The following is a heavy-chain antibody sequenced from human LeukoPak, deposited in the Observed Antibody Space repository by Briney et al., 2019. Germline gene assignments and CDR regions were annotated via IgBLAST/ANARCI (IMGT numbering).Heavy chain of an antibody. CDR1: GGSISSSSYY. D-gene: IGHD1-1*01. Sequence: SETLSLTCTVSGGSISSSSYYWGWIRQPPGKGLEWIGRIYTSGSTNYNPSPKSRVTMSVDTSKNQFSLKLSSVTAADTAVYYCARDSTGTLTGIDYWGQGTLVTVSS. CDR2: IYTSGST. CDR3: ARDSTGTLTGIDY. V-gene: IGHV4-39*07. J-gene: IGHJ4*02.